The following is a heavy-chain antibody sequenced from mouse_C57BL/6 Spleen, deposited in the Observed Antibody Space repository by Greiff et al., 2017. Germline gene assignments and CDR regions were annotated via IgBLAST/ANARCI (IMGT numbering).Heavy chain of an antibody. J-gene: IGHJ3*01. CDR2: IHPNSGST. CDR3: AREGLQAWFAY. Sequence: VKLQQPGAELVKPGASVKLSCKASGYTFTSYWMHWVKQRPGQGLEWIGMIHPNSGSTNYNEKFKSKATLTVDKSSSTAYMQLSSLTSEDSAVYYCAREGLQAWFAYWGQGTLVTVSA. V-gene: IGHV1-64*01. D-gene: IGHD2-2*01. CDR1: GYTFTSYW.